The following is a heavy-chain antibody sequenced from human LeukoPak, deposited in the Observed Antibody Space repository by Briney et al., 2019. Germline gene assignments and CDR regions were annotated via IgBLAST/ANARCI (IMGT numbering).Heavy chain of an antibody. D-gene: IGHD5-12*01. V-gene: IGHV1-18*01. J-gene: IGHJ4*02. CDR3: AREQGGYSGSADY. Sequence: ASVKVSCKASGYTFSSYGISWVRQAPGQGLEWMGWISAHNGNTNYAQKFQGRVTMTTDTSTTTAYMELRSLRSADTAVYYCAREQGGYSGSADYWGQGTLVTVSS. CDR1: GYTFSSYG. CDR2: ISAHNGNT.